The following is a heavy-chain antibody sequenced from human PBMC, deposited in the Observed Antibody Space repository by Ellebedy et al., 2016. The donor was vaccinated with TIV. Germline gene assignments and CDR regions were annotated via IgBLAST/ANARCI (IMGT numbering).Heavy chain of an antibody. CDR2: INPYNGNT. CDR1: SYTFTSSG. J-gene: IGHJ5*02. D-gene: IGHD3-16*02. V-gene: IGHV1-18*04. CDR3: ARDGPWGYHWFDP. Sequence: AASVKVSCKASSYTFTSSGLSWVRQAPGQGLEWVGWINPYNGNTNYVQKLQDRVTMTTDTSTSTAYMELRSLRSDDAAVYYCARDGPWGYHWFDPWGQGTLVTVSS.